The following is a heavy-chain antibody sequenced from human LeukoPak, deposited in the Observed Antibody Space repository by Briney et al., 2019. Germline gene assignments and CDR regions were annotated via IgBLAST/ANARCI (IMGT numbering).Heavy chain of an antibody. Sequence: GGSLRLSCAASGFTSSIYVMHWIRQAPGKGLEWVAVIWSDGSQKYYADSMKGRLTISRDNSKNMVFLQMNSLRVEDTAIYYCVSAAGAFDMWGQGTLVTVSS. CDR1: GFTSSIYV. V-gene: IGHV3-33*01. CDR3: VSAAGAFDM. J-gene: IGHJ3*02. D-gene: IGHD6-13*01. CDR2: IWSDGSQK.